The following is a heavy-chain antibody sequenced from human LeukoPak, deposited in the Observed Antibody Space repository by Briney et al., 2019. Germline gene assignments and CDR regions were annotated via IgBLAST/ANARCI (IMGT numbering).Heavy chain of an antibody. J-gene: IGHJ4*02. D-gene: IGHD2-15*01. Sequence: GGSLRLSCAASGFTFSSSAMSWVRQAPGEGLEWVSTISNNGGYTYYADSVQGRFTISRDNSKSTLCLQMNSLRAEDPAVYYCAKQLGYCSDGSCYFPYWGQGTLVTVSS. V-gene: IGHV3-23*01. CDR3: AKQLGYCSDGSCYFPY. CDR1: GFTFSSSA. CDR2: ISNNGGYT.